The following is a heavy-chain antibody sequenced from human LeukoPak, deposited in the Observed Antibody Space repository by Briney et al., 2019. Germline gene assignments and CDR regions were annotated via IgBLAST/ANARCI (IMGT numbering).Heavy chain of an antibody. D-gene: IGHD6-13*01. CDR1: GFTFSSYG. V-gene: IGHV3-30*18. Sequence: GRSLRLSCAASGFTFSSYGMHWVRQAPGKGLEWVAVISDDGSNKYYGDSVKGRFTISRDNSKNTLYLQMNSLRAEDTAVYYCAKDRGYSSSWYVFSYWGQGTLVTVSS. J-gene: IGHJ4*02. CDR2: ISDDGSNK. CDR3: AKDRGYSSSWYVFSY.